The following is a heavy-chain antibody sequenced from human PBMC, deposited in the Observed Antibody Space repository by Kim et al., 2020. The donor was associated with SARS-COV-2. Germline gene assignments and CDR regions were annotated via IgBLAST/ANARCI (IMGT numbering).Heavy chain of an antibody. CDR3: ARTSLWGDYYDSSGYLTSRAFDI. V-gene: IGHV1-46*01. CDR1: GYTFTSYY. J-gene: IGHJ3*02. D-gene: IGHD3-22*01. Sequence: ASVKVSCKASGYTFTSYYMHWVRQAPGQGLEWMGIINPSGGSTSYAQKFQGRVTMTRDTSTSTVYMELSSLRSEDTAVYYCARTSLWGDYYDSSGYLTSRAFDIWGQGTMVTVSS. CDR2: INPSGGST.